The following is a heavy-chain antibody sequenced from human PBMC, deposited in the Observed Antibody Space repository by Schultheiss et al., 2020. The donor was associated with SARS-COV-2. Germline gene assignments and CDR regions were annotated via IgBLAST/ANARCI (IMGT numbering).Heavy chain of an antibody. D-gene: IGHD5-18*01. V-gene: IGHV4-61*01. CDR1: GASVSSDNSY. CDR3: ARGGYPFDY. CDR2: INHSGST. J-gene: IGHJ4*02. Sequence: SETLSLMCTVSGASVSSDNSYWTWIRQPPGGGLEWIGEINHSGSTNYNPSLKSRVTISVDTSKNQFSLKLSSVTAADTAVYYCARGGYPFDYWGQGTLVTVSS.